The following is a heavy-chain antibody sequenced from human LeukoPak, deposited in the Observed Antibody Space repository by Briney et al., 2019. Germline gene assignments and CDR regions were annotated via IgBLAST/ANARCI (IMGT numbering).Heavy chain of an antibody. V-gene: IGHV3-13*01. Sequence: PGGSLRLSCAASGFTFSSSDMHWVRQPTGKGLEWVSAIGTIGDTYYPGSVKGRFTISRENAKNTLYLQMNSLRAGDTAVYYCARDLKEEMATITLGYWGQGTLVTVSS. CDR2: IGTIGDT. CDR1: GFTFSSSD. CDR3: ARDLKEEMATITLGY. D-gene: IGHD5-24*01. J-gene: IGHJ4*02.